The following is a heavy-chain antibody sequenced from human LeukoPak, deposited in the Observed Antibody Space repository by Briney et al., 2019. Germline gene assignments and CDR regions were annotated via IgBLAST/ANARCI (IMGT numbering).Heavy chain of an antibody. CDR1: GYTFISYY. CDR3: ARDSGTVSDAFDI. D-gene: IGHD4-11*01. V-gene: IGHV1-46*01. CDR2: INPSGGST. Sequence: AAVKVPFKASGYTFISYYIHWVGQAPGQGLEWMGIINPSGGSTRSAQKFQCRVTMTRDTSTGTIYMELSRLRSEDTAVYFCARDSGTVSDAFDIWGQGTMVTVSS. J-gene: IGHJ3*02.